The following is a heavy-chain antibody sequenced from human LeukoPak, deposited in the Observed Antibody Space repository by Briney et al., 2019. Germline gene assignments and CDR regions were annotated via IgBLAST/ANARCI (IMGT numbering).Heavy chain of an antibody. CDR2: ISYDGSNK. D-gene: IGHD3-10*01. J-gene: IGHJ4*02. CDR1: GFTFSSYA. V-gene: IGHV3-30*04. Sequence: PGGSLRLSCAASGFTFSSYAMHWVRQAPGKGLEWVAVISYDGSNKYYADSVKGRFTISRDSSKNTLYLQMNSLRAEDTAVYYCARDSRFGETYFDYWGQGTLVTVSS. CDR3: ARDSRFGETYFDY.